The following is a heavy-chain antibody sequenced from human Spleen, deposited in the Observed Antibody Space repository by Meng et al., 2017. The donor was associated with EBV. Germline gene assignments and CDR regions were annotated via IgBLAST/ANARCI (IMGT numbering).Heavy chain of an antibody. V-gene: IGHV1-18*01. D-gene: IGHD5-18*01. J-gene: IGHJ4*02. CDR3: ARDGPGYGYFDF. Sequence: QVHLVQSGGEGKNSGASSKYSCQSSHYTVTYYHINWMRHAPGQGLELMGCISTYNGGTNYAQKFQGRVTMTTDTSTTTVYMELRSLRSDDTAVYYCARDGPGYGYFDFWGQGSLVTVSS. CDR1: HYTVTYYH. CDR2: ISTYNGGT.